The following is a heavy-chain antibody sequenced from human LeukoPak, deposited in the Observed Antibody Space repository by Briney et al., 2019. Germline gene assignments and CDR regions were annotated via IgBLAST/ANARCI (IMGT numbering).Heavy chain of an antibody. D-gene: IGHD3-3*01. J-gene: IGHJ4*02. CDR2: IIPIFGTA. Sequence: ASVKVSCKASGGTFSSYAISWVRQAPGQGLEWMGGIIPIFGTANYAQKFQGRVTITADESTSTVYMELSSLRSEDTAVYYCARALGVVNAPFDYWGQGTLVTVSS. CDR3: ARALGVVNAPFDY. CDR1: GGTFSSYA. V-gene: IGHV1-69*13.